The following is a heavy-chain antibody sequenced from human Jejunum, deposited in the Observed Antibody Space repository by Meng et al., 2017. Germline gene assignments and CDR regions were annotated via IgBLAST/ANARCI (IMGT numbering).Heavy chain of an antibody. J-gene: IGHJ4*02. D-gene: IGHD3-10*01. CDR1: GDSISSSRYY. Sequence: SETLSLTCTVSGDSISSSRYYWGWIRQPPGRGLEWIASIYYSGSTYYNPSLNFRVTISIDTSKSQFSLKLSSVIAADTAVYYCARISKGSGNFYYFDHWGQGTLVTVSS. CDR3: ARISKGSGNFYYFDH. CDR2: IYYSGST. V-gene: IGHV4-39*07.